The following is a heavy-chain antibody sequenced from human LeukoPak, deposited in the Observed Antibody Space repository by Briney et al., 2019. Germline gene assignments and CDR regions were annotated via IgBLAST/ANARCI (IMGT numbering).Heavy chain of an antibody. CDR3: ARVGIAAAGSEFDY. D-gene: IGHD6-13*01. V-gene: IGHV4-59*01. Sequence: PSETLSLTCTVPGGSISSYYWSWIRQPPGKGLEWIGYIYYSGSTNYNPSLKSRVTISVDTSKNQFSLKLSSVTAADTAVYYCARVGIAAAGSEFDYWGQGTLVTVSS. CDR2: IYYSGST. J-gene: IGHJ4*02. CDR1: GGSISSYY.